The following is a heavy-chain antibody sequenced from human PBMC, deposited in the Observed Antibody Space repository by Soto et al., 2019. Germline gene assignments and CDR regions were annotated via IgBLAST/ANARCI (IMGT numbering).Heavy chain of an antibody. CDR1: GGSISSYY. J-gene: IGHJ6*02. CDR3: ARDYPVGSPYGMDV. D-gene: IGHD1-26*01. V-gene: IGHV4-59*01. Sequence: QVQLQESGPGLVKPSETLSLTCTVSGGSISSYYWNWIRQPPGKGLEWIGYIYYSGSTNYNPSLKSRVTISVDTSKNQFSLKLSSVTAADTAVYYCARDYPVGSPYGMDVWGQGTTVTVSS. CDR2: IYYSGST.